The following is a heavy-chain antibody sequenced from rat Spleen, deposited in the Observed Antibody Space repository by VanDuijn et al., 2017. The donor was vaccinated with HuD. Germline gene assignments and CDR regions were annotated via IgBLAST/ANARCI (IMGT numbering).Heavy chain of an antibody. J-gene: IGHJ1*01. CDR2: IWSGGST. D-gene: IGHD1-9*01. Sequence: QVQLKESGPGLVQPSQTLSLTCTVSGFSLTSNSVNWVRQPPGTGQEWMGAIWSGGSTDYKSALKSRPSISRDTPKSQVFLKMNSLRTEDTAIYFCTREGHTMDRATYWFAYWGPGTMVTVSS. CDR1: GFSLTSNS. CDR3: TREGHTMDRATYWFAY. V-gene: IGHV2-1*01.